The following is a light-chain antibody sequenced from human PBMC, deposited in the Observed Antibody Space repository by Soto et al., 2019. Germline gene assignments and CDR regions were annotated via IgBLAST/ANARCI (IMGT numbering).Light chain of an antibody. CDR3: QQYNNLPPWT. J-gene: IGKJ1*01. V-gene: IGKV3-15*01. Sequence: EIVMTQSPATLSVSPGERATLSCRASQSVSSNLAWYQQKPGQAPTLLIYGASTRATGIPARFSGSGSGTELTLTISSLQSEDFAVYYCQQYNNLPPWTFGQGTKVEIK. CDR2: GAS. CDR1: QSVSSN.